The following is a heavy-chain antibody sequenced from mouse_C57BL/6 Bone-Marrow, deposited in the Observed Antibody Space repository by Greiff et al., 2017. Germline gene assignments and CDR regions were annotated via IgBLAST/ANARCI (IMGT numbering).Heavy chain of an antibody. J-gene: IGHJ2*01. CDR1: GYTFTSYW. V-gene: IGHV1-55*01. CDR2: IYPGSGST. Sequence: QVQLQQPGAELVKPGASVKMSCKASGYTFTSYWITWVKQRPGQGLEWIGDIYPGSGSTNYNEKFKSKDTLTVDTSSSTAYMQLSSLTSEDSAVYYCAREEGFYGYYFDYWGQGTTLTVSS. CDR3: AREEGFYGYYFDY. D-gene: IGHD2-2*01.